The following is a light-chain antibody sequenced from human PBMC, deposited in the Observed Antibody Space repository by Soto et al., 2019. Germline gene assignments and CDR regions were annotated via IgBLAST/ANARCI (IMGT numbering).Light chain of an antibody. CDR2: KAS. CDR1: QSISSW. Sequence: DIQMTQSPSTLSAAGGDRVTITCRASQSISSWLAWYQQKPGKAPKLLIYKASSLESGVPSRFSGSGSGTEFTLTISSLQPDDFATYYCQQYNSSPLTFGGGTKVEIK. V-gene: IGKV1-5*03. CDR3: QQYNSSPLT. J-gene: IGKJ4*01.